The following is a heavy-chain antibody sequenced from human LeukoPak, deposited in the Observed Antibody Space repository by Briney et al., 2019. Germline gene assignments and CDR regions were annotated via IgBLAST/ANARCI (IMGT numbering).Heavy chain of an antibody. D-gene: IGHD5-24*01. CDR2: INPNSGGT. J-gene: IGHJ4*02. CDR3: ARIPSGGSDGYNYYFDY. Sequence: ASVKVSCKASGYTFTGYYMHWVRQAPGQGLEWMGWINPNSGGTNYAQKFQGRVTMTRDTSISTAYMELSRLRSDDTAVYYCARIPSGGSDGYNYYFDYWGQGTLVTVSS. V-gene: IGHV1-2*02. CDR1: GYTFTGYY.